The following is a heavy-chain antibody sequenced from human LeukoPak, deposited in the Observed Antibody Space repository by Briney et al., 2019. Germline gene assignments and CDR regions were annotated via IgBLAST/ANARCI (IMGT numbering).Heavy chain of an antibody. V-gene: IGHV4-34*01. CDR2: INHSGST. D-gene: IGHD4-17*01. CDR1: GGSFSGYY. CDR3: AGVRSYGEPFFDY. J-gene: IGHJ4*02. Sequence: SEPLSLTCAVYGGSFSGYYWRWIRQPPGKGLEWIGEINHSGSTNYNPSLKSRITISVDTSKNQFSLKLSSVTAADTAVYYCAGVRSYGEPFFDYWGQGTLVTVSS.